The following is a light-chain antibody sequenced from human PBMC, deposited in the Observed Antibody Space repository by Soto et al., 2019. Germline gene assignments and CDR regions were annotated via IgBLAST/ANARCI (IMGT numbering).Light chain of an antibody. J-gene: IGKJ1*01. CDR1: QSVSSN. Sequence: EIVMTQSPATLSLSPGERATLSCRARQSVSSNLAWYQQKPGLAPRLLIYGASSRAIHTPDRFSGSGSGTDFTLTISGLEPEDFAVYYCQHFGNSLWTFGQGTKVDIK. CDR3: QHFGNSLWT. V-gene: IGKV3D-15*01. CDR2: GAS.